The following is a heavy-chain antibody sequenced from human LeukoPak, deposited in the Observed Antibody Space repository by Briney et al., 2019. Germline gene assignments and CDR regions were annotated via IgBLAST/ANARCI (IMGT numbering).Heavy chain of an antibody. J-gene: IGHJ4*02. CDR1: GYTFTSHA. Sequence: ASVKVSCKASGYTFTSHAISWVRQAPGLGLEWMGWIKPDSGDTGHAQKFQGRVVITRDNSIDTTYMELSSLTSEDTAIYYCARELSTSVPDYWGQGTLATVSS. D-gene: IGHD5/OR15-5a*01. CDR2: IKPDSGDT. CDR3: ARELSTSVPDY. V-gene: IGHV1-8*03.